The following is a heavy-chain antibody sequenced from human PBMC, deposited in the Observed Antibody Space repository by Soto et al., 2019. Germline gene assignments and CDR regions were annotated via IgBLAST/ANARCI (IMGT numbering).Heavy chain of an antibody. CDR2: MNPNSGNT. Sequence: QVQLVQSGAEVKKPGASVKVSCKASGYTFTSYDINWVRQSTGQGREWMGWMNPNSGNTGYAQKVQGRVTMTRNTSISTAYMERRSVSSEATAVYYCARGRDGTFRWFDPWGQGTLVTVSS. J-gene: IGHJ5*02. CDR1: GYTFTSYD. CDR3: ARGRDGTFRWFDP. D-gene: IGHD1-7*01. V-gene: IGHV1-8*01.